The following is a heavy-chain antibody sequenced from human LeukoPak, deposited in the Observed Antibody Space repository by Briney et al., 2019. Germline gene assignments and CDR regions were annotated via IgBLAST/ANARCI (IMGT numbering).Heavy chain of an antibody. CDR3: ARDYGSSLRDDWFDP. CDR1: GGSFSGYY. CDR2: INHSGST. J-gene: IGHJ5*02. D-gene: IGHD6-13*01. Sequence: SETLSLTCAVYGGSFSGYYWSWIRQPPGKGLEWIGEINHSGSTNYNPSLKSRVTMSVDTSKNQFSLKLSSVTAADTAVYYCARDYGSSLRDDWFDPWGQGTLVTVSS. V-gene: IGHV4-34*01.